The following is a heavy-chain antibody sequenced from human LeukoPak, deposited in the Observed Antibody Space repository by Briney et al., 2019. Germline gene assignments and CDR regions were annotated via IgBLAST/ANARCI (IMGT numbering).Heavy chain of an antibody. Sequence: ASVKVSCKXSGYTLTELSMHWVRQAPGKGLEWMGGFDPEDGETIYAQKFQGRVTMTEDTSTDTAYMELSSLRSEDTAVYYCATGEVEWLSFDYWGQGTLVTVSS. CDR1: GYTLTELS. V-gene: IGHV1-24*01. J-gene: IGHJ4*02. D-gene: IGHD3-3*01. CDR3: ATGEVEWLSFDY. CDR2: FDPEDGET.